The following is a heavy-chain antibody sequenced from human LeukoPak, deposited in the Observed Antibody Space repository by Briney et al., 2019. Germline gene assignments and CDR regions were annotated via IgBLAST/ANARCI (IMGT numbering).Heavy chain of an antibody. CDR1: GYTFSSYG. CDR3: ASGRIGYRGAFDI. J-gene: IGHJ3*02. D-gene: IGHD5-18*01. V-gene: IGHV1-18*01. CDR2: ISGYNDNT. Sequence: ASVKVSCKASGYTFSSYGISWVRQAPAQGLEWMGWISGYNDNTKYYAQKLQGRVTMTTDTSTSTAYMELRSLRSDDTAVYYCASGRIGYRGAFDIWGQGTMVTVSS.